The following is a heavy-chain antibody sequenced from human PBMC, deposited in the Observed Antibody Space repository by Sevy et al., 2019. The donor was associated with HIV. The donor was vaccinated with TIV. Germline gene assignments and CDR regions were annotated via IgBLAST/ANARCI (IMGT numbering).Heavy chain of an antibody. V-gene: IGHV3-21*01. CDR3: ASRYGDYYYYYGMHV. J-gene: IGHJ6*02. CDR2: ISSSSSYI. CDR1: GFTFSSYS. D-gene: IGHD4-17*01. Sequence: GGSLRLSCAASGFTFSSYSMNWVRQAPGKGLEWVSSISSSSSYIYYADSVKGRFTISRDNAKNSLYLQMNSLRAEDTAVYYCASRYGDYYYYYGMHVWGQGTTVTVSS.